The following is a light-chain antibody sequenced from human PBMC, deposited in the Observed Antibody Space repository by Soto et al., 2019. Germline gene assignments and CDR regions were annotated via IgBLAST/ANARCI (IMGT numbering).Light chain of an antibody. J-gene: IGKJ2*01. Sequence: EIVLTQSPGTLSLSPGDRATLSCRASQSVSSSDLAWYQQKPGQAPRLLIYGASTRATGMPDRFSGSGSGRDFTLTISRRETEDFAVYYCQQYGGSPLYTFGQGTKLEIK. CDR2: GAS. CDR1: QSVSSSD. CDR3: QQYGGSPLYT. V-gene: IGKV3-20*01.